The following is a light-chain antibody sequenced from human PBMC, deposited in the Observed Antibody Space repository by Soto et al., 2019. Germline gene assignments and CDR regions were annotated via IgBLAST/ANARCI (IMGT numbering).Light chain of an antibody. V-gene: IGKV1-39*01. CDR3: QQSYSTPWT. CDR2: AAS. CDR1: QIISTY. Sequence: DIQMTQSPSSLSASVGERLTIACRASQIISTYLNWYRQKPGKAPELLIYAASSLQSGVPSRFSGSGSGTVFTLRISSLQPEDFATYYCQQSYSTPWTFGQGTKVEIK. J-gene: IGKJ1*01.